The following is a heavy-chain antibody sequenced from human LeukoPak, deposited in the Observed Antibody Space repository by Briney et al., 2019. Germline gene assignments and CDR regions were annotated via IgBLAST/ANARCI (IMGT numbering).Heavy chain of an antibody. J-gene: IGHJ4*02. CDR2: IYYSGST. CDR3: ARRGNYNPGYFDY. CDR1: GGSISSYY. D-gene: IGHD1-14*01. Sequence: SETLSLTCTVSGGSISSYYWGWIRQPPGKGLEWIGSIYYSGSTYYNPSLKSRVTISVDTSKDQFSLKLSSVTAADTAIYYCARRGNYNPGYFDYWGQGTLVTVSS. V-gene: IGHV4-39*01.